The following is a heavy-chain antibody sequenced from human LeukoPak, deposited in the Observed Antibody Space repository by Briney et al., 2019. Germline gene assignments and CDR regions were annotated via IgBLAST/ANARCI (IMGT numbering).Heavy chain of an antibody. CDR2: IYYSGST. CDR1: GGSISSHY. V-gene: IGHV4-59*11. CDR3: ARSATLLWFGELLSPYYYMDA. D-gene: IGHD3-10*01. J-gene: IGHJ6*03. Sequence: SETLSLTCTVSGGSISSHYWSWIRQPPGKGLEWIGYIYYSGSTNYNPSLKGRVTISVDTSKNQFSLKLSSVTAADTAVYYCARSATLLWFGELLSPYYYMDAWGKGTTVTVSS.